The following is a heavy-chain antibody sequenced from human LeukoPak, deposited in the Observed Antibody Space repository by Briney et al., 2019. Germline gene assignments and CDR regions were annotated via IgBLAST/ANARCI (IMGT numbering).Heavy chain of an antibody. CDR3: ARDPVDTAMEDAFDI. V-gene: IGHV3-30*03. Sequence: GRSLRLSCAASGFTFSSYGMHWVRQAPGKGLEWVAVISYDGSNKYYADSVKGRFTISRDNSKNTLYLQMNSLRAEDTAVYYCARDPVDTAMEDAFDIWGQGTMVTVSS. J-gene: IGHJ3*02. CDR2: ISYDGSNK. CDR1: GFTFSSYG. D-gene: IGHD5-18*01.